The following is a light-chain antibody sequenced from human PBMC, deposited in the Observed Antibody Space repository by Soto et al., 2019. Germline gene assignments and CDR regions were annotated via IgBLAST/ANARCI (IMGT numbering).Light chain of an antibody. CDR1: SSDVGGYNY. Sequence: QSVLPQHACVSGSPGQSITISCTGTSSDVGGYNYVSWYQQHPGKAPKLMIYEVSNRPSGVSNRFSGSKSGNTASLTISGLQAEDEADYYCSSYTSSSTLVFGTGTKVTVL. CDR2: EVS. J-gene: IGLJ1*01. V-gene: IGLV2-14*01. CDR3: SSYTSSSTLV.